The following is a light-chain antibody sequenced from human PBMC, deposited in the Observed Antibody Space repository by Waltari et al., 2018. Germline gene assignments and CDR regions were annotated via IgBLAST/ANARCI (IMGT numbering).Light chain of an antibody. CDR2: DAS. V-gene: IGKV1-NL1*01. CDR3: QQCYGTPYT. J-gene: IGKJ2*01. CDR1: RGISNS. Sequence: DIQMTQSPSSLSASVGDRVIITCRASRGISNSLAWYQQKPGKAPNLLLYDASRLETRVPSRFSGSGSGTDYTLTISGLQPEYFATYYCQQCYGTPYTFGQGTKLEIK.